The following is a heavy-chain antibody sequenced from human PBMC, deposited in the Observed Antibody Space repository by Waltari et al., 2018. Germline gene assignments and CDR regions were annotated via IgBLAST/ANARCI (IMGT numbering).Heavy chain of an antibody. CDR3: AKDRGPLVAAKSLDY. J-gene: IGHJ4*02. CDR2: IRYDGTNK. Sequence: QVHLVESGGGVVQPGGSLRLSCAASGFTFTTYAMHWVRQAPGKGLEWLALIRYDGTNKYYADSVKGRFTISRDNSKNTLDLQMNSLRVEDTAVYYCAKDRGPLVAAKSLDYWGQGTPVTVSS. CDR1: GFTFTTYA. D-gene: IGHD5-12*01. V-gene: IGHV3-30*02.